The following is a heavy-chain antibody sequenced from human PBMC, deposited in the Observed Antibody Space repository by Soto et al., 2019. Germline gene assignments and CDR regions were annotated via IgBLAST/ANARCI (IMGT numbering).Heavy chain of an antibody. V-gene: IGHV1-69*13. J-gene: IGHJ4*02. D-gene: IGHD6-13*01. CDR2: IVPIYRTA. CDR3: ARDSGAKLSSS. CDR1: GGTFSSYR. Sequence: SVKVSCKASGGTFSSYRFNWVRQARGQGLEWLGGIVPIYRTADYAQKFQGRVTITADEPTRTVYMELSSLKSQDTALYYCARDSGAKLSSSWGQGTLVTVSS.